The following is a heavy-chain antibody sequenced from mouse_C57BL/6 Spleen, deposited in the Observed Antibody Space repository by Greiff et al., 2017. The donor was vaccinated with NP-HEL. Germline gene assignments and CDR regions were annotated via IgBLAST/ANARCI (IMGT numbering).Heavy chain of an antibody. J-gene: IGHJ4*01. CDR3: SIQSDLLEYYAMDY. D-gene: IGHD2-3*01. CDR1: GFTFSSYG. V-gene: IGHV5-6*01. Sequence: EVKVVESGGDLVKPGGSLKLSCAASGFTFSSYGMSWVRQTPDKRLEWVATISSGGSYTYYPDSVKGRFTISRDNAKNTLYLQMSSLKSEDTAMYYCSIQSDLLEYYAMDYWGQGTSVTVSS. CDR2: ISSGGSYT.